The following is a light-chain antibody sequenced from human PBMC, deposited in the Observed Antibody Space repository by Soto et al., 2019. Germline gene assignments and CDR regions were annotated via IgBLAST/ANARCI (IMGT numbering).Light chain of an antibody. CDR1: QSFRGL. V-gene: IGKV3-15*01. CDR3: QQYNNWT. Sequence: EILMTQSPATLSVSAGERAPLSCRASQSFRGLLAWYKQKTGQAPRLLISGASTRATGTPARLSGSGSRTEFTLTISSLQSEDFAVYCCQQYNNWTCGQGTKVDIK. J-gene: IGKJ1*01. CDR2: GAS.